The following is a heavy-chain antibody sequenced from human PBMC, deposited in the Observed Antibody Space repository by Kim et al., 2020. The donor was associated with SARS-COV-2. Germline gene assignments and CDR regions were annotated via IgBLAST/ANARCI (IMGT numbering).Heavy chain of an antibody. J-gene: IGHJ4*02. CDR3: AKMKGSYSSGWYPFDY. Sequence: SVKGRFTISRDNAKNSLYLQMNSLRAEDTALYYCAKMKGSYSSGWYPFDYWGQGTLVTVSS. D-gene: IGHD6-19*01. V-gene: IGHV3-9*01.